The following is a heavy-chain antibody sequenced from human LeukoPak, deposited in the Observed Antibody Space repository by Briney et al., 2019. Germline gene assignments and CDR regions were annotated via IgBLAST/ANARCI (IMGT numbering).Heavy chain of an antibody. J-gene: IGHJ6*02. Sequence: GGSLRLSCAASGFTFSSYAMSWVRQAPGKGLEWVSAISGSSGSTYYADSVKGRFTISRDNSKNTLYLQMNSLRAEDTAVYYCARAYGGSYGMDVWGQGTTVTVSS. D-gene: IGHD4-23*01. CDR2: ISGSSGST. CDR1: GFTFSSYA. V-gene: IGHV3-23*01. CDR3: ARAYGGSYGMDV.